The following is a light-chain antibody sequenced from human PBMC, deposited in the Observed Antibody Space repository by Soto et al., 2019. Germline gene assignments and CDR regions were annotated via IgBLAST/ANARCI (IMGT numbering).Light chain of an antibody. Sequence: DIRMTQSPSTLSAYVEDRVTITCRASQSISSRLAWFQQKPERAPRVLIYDASSLESGVPSRFSGSGSGTEFTLTISSLQPDDFATYYCQQYKTFWTFGQGTKVDIK. J-gene: IGKJ1*01. V-gene: IGKV1-5*01. CDR2: DAS. CDR1: QSISSR. CDR3: QQYKTFWT.